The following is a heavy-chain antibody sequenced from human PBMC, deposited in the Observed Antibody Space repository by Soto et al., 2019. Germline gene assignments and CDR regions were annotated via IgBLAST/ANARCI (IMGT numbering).Heavy chain of an antibody. CDR3: ARFKNYYDRSEFGY. Sequence: GASVKVSCKASGYTFTSYGISWVRQAPGQGLEWMGWISAYNGNTDYAQKLQGRVTMTTDTSTSTAYMELRSLRSDDTAVYYCARFKNYYDRSEFGYWGQGTLVTVSS. CDR1: GYTFTSYG. V-gene: IGHV1-18*01. D-gene: IGHD3-22*01. CDR2: ISAYNGNT. J-gene: IGHJ4*02.